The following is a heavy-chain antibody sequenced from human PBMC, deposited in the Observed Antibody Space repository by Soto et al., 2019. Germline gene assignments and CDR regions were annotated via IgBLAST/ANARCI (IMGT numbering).Heavy chain of an antibody. V-gene: IGHV3-30*18. CDR2: ISYDGSNK. Sequence: QVQLVESGGGVVQPGRSLRLSCAASGFTFSSYGMHLVRQAPGKGLEWVAVISYDGSNKYYADSVKGRFTISRDNSKNTLYLQMNSLRAEDTAVYYCANDYGDYAVSLFDIWGQGTMVTVSS. D-gene: IGHD4-17*01. CDR3: ANDYGDYAVSLFDI. CDR1: GFTFSSYG. J-gene: IGHJ3*02.